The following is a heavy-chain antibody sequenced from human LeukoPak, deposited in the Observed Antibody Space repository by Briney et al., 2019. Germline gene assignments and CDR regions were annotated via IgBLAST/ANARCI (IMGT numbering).Heavy chain of an antibody. J-gene: IGHJ4*02. CDR2: INTYNGNT. D-gene: IGHD6-19*01. V-gene: IGHV1/OR15-2*02. CDR3: ARDFLAGIGYGDY. Sequence: ASVKVSCKASGYTFTGYYMHWVRQAPGQGLEWMGWINTYNGNTDYIQKLQGRVTMTTDTSTSTAYMELRSLTSNDTAVYYCARDFLAGIGYGDYWGQGTLVAVPS. CDR1: GYTFTGYY.